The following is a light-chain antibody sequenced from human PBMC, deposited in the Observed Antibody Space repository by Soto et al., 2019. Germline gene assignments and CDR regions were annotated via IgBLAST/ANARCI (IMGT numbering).Light chain of an antibody. Sequence: SVLIYPAPVSGSPGQSITISCTGTSSDVGGYNYVSWYQQHPGKAPKLMIYEVSNRPSGVSIRFSGSKSGNTASLTISGLQAEDEADYYCSSYTSSSTLYVFGTGTKVTVL. CDR1: SSDVGGYNY. V-gene: IGLV2-14*01. J-gene: IGLJ1*01. CDR3: SSYTSSSTLYV. CDR2: EVS.